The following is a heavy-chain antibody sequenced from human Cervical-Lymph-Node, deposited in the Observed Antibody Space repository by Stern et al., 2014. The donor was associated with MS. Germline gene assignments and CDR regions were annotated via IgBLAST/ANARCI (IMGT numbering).Heavy chain of an antibody. CDR3: ARPNDSSGLFDQ. Sequence: QMQLVQSGSELKKPGASVKVSCKASGYTFNNYAMNWVRQAPGQGLEWMGWISTNTGDPDYAQGFTGRFVFSMDTSVSTAYLQITSLKAEDIAVYYCARPNDSSGLFDQWGQGTLVTVSS. CDR1: GYTFNNYA. V-gene: IGHV7-4-1*02. CDR2: ISTNTGDP. D-gene: IGHD6-19*01. J-gene: IGHJ5*02.